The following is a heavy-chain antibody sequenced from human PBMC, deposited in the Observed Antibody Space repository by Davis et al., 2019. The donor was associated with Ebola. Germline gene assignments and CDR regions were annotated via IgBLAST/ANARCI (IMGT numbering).Heavy chain of an antibody. D-gene: IGHD5-18*01. Sequence: PGGSLRLSCAASGFTFSSYAMHWVRQAPGKGLEWVAVISYDGSNKYYADSVKGRFTISRDNSKNTLYLQMNSLRAEDTAVYYCARDGGGYSYGLYYYYYYGMDVWGQGTTVTVSS. CDR1: GFTFSSYA. J-gene: IGHJ6*02. CDR2: ISYDGSNK. V-gene: IGHV3-30*04. CDR3: ARDGGGYSYGLYYYYYYGMDV.